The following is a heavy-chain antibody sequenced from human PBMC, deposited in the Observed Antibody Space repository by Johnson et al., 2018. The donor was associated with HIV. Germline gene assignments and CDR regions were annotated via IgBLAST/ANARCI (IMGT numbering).Heavy chain of an antibody. CDR2: IYSGRST. CDR1: GFTFSSYG. Sequence: QVQLVESGGGVVQPGRSLRLSCAVSGFTFSSYGMHWVRQAPGKGLEWVSVIYSGRSTYYADSVKGRFTISRDNAKNSLYLQMNSLRAEDTALYYCARGWDAFDIWGQGTMVTVSS. J-gene: IGHJ3*02. CDR3: ARGWDAFDI. D-gene: IGHD2-15*01. V-gene: IGHV3-NL1*01.